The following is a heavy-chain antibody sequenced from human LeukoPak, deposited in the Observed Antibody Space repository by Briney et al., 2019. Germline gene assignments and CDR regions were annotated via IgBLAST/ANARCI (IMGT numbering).Heavy chain of an antibody. D-gene: IGHD1-1*01. CDR1: GYTFTSYD. CDR3: ARDLSSTPNWELDH. V-gene: IGHV1-8*01. J-gene: IGHJ4*02. Sequence: GASVKVSCKASGYTFTSYDINWVRQATGQGLEWMGWMNPNSGNTGYAQKFQGRVTMTRNTSISTAYMEVSGLTSDDTAMYYCARDLSSTPNWELDHWGQGTLVTVSS. CDR2: MNPNSGNT.